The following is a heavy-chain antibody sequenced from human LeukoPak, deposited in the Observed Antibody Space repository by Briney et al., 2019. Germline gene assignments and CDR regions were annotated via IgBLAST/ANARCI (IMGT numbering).Heavy chain of an antibody. V-gene: IGHV3-48*03. CDR2: ISSSGSTI. CDR3: VKDRRWEMTFDY. Sequence: GGSLRLSCAASGFTFSSYEMNWVRQAPGKGLEWVSYISSSGSTIYYADSVKGRFTISRDNSKNTVYLQMNSLREDDTAVYYCVKDRRWEMTFDYWGQGTLVTVSS. J-gene: IGHJ4*02. D-gene: IGHD1-26*01. CDR1: GFTFSSYE.